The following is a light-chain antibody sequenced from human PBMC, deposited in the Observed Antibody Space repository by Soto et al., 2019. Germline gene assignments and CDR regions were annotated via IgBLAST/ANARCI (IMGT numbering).Light chain of an antibody. V-gene: IGKV2-30*02. CDR3: MQGTASRWT. Sequence: DVVMTQSPLSLPVTLGQPASISCRSSQSLIHSDGNTYLNWFQQRPGQSPRRRIYKVSDRDSGVPVRFSGSGSRNDFSLKISRVEAEDVGVYYCMQGTASRWTFGQGTEVEIK. CDR2: KVS. CDR1: QSLIHSDGNTY. J-gene: IGKJ1*01.